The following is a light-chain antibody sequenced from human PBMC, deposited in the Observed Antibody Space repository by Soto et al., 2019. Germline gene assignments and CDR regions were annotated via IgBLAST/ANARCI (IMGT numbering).Light chain of an antibody. Sequence: SYVLTQPPSVSVAPGQTAKIPCARDNIDTKSMHWYQQRPGQAPVLVVHDDTDRAAGIPARFSGSKSGGTATLTISRVEAGDEADYYCQVWDINTYHVVFGGGTQLTVL. CDR2: DDT. CDR1: NIDTKS. CDR3: QVWDINTYHVV. V-gene: IGLV3-21*02. J-gene: IGLJ2*01.